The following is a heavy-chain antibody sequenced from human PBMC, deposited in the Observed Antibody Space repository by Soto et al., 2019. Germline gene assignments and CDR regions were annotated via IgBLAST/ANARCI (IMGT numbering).Heavy chain of an antibody. CDR2: IYYSGST. CDR3: ARVESEPDPGSVSTYYYYGMDV. Sequence: PSETLSITCTVSGGSISSYYWSWIRQPPGKGLEWIGYIYYSGSTNYNPSLKSRVTISVDTSKNQFPLKLSSVTAADTAVYYCARVESEPDPGSVSTYYYYGMDVWGQGTTVTVSS. D-gene: IGHD3-10*01. CDR1: GGSISSYY. V-gene: IGHV4-59*01. J-gene: IGHJ6*02.